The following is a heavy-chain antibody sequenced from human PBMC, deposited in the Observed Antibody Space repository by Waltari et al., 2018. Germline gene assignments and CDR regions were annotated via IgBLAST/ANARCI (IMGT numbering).Heavy chain of an antibody. J-gene: IGHJ4*02. CDR1: GDSISGTYW. CDR2: VHHSGKT. Sequence: QVQLQESGQGLVTPSGTLSLTCAVSGDSISGTYWWSWVRQSPEKGLEWIGQVHHSGKTHYNPSLQSRVAISLDKPKNHFSLNLNSVTAADTAIYYCAGDRAIGLFFDYWGRGTLVTVSS. D-gene: IGHD2-2*01. CDR3: AGDRAIGLFFDY. V-gene: IGHV4-4*02.